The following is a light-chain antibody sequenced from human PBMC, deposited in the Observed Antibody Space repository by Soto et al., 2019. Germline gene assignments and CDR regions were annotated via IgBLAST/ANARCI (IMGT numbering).Light chain of an antibody. J-gene: IGKJ4*01. CDR2: DAS. V-gene: IGKV3-11*01. Sequence: EIVLTQSPATLSLSPGERATLSCRASQSVSSYLAWYQQKPGQAPRLLIYDASNRATGIPARFSGSGSGTDFTLTISSLEPEDFAVYYCQQRSNWPPLSTFGGGTKV. CDR1: QSVSSY. CDR3: QQRSNWPPLST.